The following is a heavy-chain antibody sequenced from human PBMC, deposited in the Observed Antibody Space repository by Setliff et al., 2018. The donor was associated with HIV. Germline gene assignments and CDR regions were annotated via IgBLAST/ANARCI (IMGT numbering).Heavy chain of an antibody. CDR2: ISSSSRYI. CDR1: GFTFSSYS. J-gene: IGHJ5*02. CDR3: AALSLRTNTVYGVIPTRFDP. D-gene: IGHD2-21*01. Sequence: PGGSLRLSCAASGFTFSSYSMNWVRQAPGKGLEWVSCISSSSRYIYYADSVKGRFTISRDNAKNSLTLQMNSLRADDTAVYYCAALSLRTNTVYGVIPTRFDPWGQGTLVTVSS. V-gene: IGHV3-21*04.